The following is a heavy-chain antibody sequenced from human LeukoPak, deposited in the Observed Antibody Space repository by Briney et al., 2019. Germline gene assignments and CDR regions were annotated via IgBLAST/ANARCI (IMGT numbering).Heavy chain of an antibody. CDR3: ARAKAAAGIDYFDY. CDR2: IYYSGST. CDR1: GASISDNY. D-gene: IGHD6-13*01. J-gene: IGHJ4*02. Sequence: SETLSLTCTVSGASISDNYWSWIRHPPGTGLEWIGYIYYSGSTNYNPSPKSRVTISIDTSKNQFSMKVSSVTAADTAVYYCARAKAAAGIDYFDYWGQGTLVTVSS. V-gene: IGHV4-59*13.